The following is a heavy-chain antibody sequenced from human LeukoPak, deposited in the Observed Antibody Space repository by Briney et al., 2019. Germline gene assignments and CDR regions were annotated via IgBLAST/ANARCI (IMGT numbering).Heavy chain of an antibody. Sequence: QPGGSLRLSYAASGFTFSSYAIHWVRQAPGKGLEWVAVISYDGSNKYYADSVKGRFTISRDNSKNTLYLQMNSLRAEDTAVYYCANFEYCTGTSCYQGGVDYWGQGTLVTVSS. CDR1: GFTFSSYA. D-gene: IGHD2-2*01. J-gene: IGHJ4*02. CDR2: ISYDGSNK. CDR3: ANFEYCTGTSCYQGGVDY. V-gene: IGHV3-30-3*01.